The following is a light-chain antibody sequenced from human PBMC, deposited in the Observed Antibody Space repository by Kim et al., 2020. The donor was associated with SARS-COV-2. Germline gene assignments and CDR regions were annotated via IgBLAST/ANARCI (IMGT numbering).Light chain of an antibody. CDR2: DNN. Sequence: GKTITFSGTRSSGTIASHSVQWGQQCPGSAPTTIIYDNNRRPSGVPDRFSGSIDSSSNSASLTISGLKTEDEAYYFCQSYGNNNQVFGGGTKVTVL. V-gene: IGLV6-57*03. CDR3: QSYGNNNQV. J-gene: IGLJ2*01. CDR1: SGTIASHS.